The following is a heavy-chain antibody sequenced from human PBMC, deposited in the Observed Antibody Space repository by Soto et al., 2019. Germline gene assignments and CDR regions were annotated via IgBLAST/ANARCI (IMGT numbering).Heavy chain of an antibody. V-gene: IGHV1-18*01. CDR3: AGPSSGLWTTTGWYFDL. CDR1: GYTFTSYG. Sequence: AAVKVSCKASGYTFTSYGISWVRQAPGQGLEWMGWISAYNGNTNYAQKLQGRVTMTTDTSTSTAYMELRSLRSDDTAVYYCAGPSSGLWTTTGWYFDLCGRGPLVTVPS. D-gene: IGHD1-1*01. J-gene: IGHJ2*01. CDR2: ISAYNGNT.